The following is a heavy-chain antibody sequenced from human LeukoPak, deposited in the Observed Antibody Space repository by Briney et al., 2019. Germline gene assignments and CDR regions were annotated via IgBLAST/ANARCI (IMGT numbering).Heavy chain of an antibody. D-gene: IGHD3-10*01. Sequence: ASVKVSCKASGYTFSSYDINWVRQATGQGLEWVGWMNPNSGNTGYAQKFQGRVTMTRNTSISTAYMELSSLRSEDTAVYYCARALLWFGESTHDAFDIWGQGTMVTVSS. V-gene: IGHV1-8*01. CDR3: ARALLWFGESTHDAFDI. CDR2: MNPNSGNT. CDR1: GYTFSSYD. J-gene: IGHJ3*02.